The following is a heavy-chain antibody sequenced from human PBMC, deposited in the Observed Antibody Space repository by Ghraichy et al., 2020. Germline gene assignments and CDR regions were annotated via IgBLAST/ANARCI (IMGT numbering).Heavy chain of an antibody. CDR1: GFTFDDYT. D-gene: IGHD5-18*01. J-gene: IGHJ4*02. V-gene: IGHV3-43*01. CDR2: ISWDGGST. Sequence: GESLNISCAASGFTFDDYTMHWVRQAPGKGLEWVSLISWDGGSTYYADSMKGRFTISRDNSKNSLYLQINSLRTEDTALYYCAEDGGYSYGYGTLDYWGQGTLVTVSS. CDR3: AEDGGYSYGYGTLDY.